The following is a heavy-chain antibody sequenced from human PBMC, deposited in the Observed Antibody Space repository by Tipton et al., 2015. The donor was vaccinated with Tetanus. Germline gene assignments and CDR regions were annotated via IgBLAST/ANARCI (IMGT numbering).Heavy chain of an antibody. J-gene: IGHJ4*02. V-gene: IGHV3-30*18. CDR3: AKGTYYYDSSGYYPGI. CDR2: ISYDGSNK. Sequence: SLRLSCAASGFTFSSYGMHWVRQAPGKGLEWVAVISYDGSNKYYADSVKGRFTISRDNSKNTLYLQMSSLRAEDTAVYYCAKGTYYYDSSGYYPGIWGQGTLVTVSS. CDR1: GFTFSSYG. D-gene: IGHD3-22*01.